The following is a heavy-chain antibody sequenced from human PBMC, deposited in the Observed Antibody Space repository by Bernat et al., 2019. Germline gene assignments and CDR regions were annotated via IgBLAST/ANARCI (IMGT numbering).Heavy chain of an antibody. J-gene: IGHJ4*02. CDR2: RWYDGSNK. CDR1: GFTFSSYG. V-gene: IGHV3-33*01. CDR3: ARAEKGLRMVRGVSSSDY. D-gene: IGHD3-10*01. Sequence: QVQLVESGGGVVQPGRSLRLSCAASGFTFSSYGMHWVRQAPGKGLEWVAVRWYDGSNKYYADSVKGRFTISRDNSKNTLYLQMNSLRAEDTAVYYCARAEKGLRMVRGVSSSDYWGQGTLVTVSS.